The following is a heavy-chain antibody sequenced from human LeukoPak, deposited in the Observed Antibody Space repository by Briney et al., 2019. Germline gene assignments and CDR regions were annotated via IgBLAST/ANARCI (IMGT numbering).Heavy chain of an antibody. Sequence: GSLRLSCAASGFTFSSYAMSWVRQPPGKGLEWIGSIYYSGSAYYNPSLKSRVTISVDTSKNQFSLKLSSVTAADTAVYYCARRYSSSWEVFDYWGQGTLVTVSS. CDR1: GFTFSSYA. CDR3: ARRYSSSWEVFDY. V-gene: IGHV4-39*01. CDR2: IYYSGSA. D-gene: IGHD6-13*01. J-gene: IGHJ4*02.